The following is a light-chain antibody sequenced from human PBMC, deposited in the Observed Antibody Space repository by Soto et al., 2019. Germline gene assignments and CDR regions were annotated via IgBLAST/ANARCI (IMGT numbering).Light chain of an antibody. Sequence: DIPMTQSPSTLSASVGVRVTITCRASQSISSWLAWYQQKPGKAPKLLIYDASSLESGVPSRFSGSGSGTEFTLTISSLQPDDFATYYCQQYNSYAWTFGQGTKVEIK. J-gene: IGKJ1*01. CDR2: DAS. CDR3: QQYNSYAWT. CDR1: QSISSW. V-gene: IGKV1-5*01.